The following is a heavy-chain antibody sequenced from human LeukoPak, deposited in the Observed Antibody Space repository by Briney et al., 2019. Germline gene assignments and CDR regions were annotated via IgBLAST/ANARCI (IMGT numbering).Heavy chain of an antibody. CDR3: ARERKCCGNDY. CDR2: IIPILGIA. CDR1: GGTFSSYT. D-gene: IGHD4-23*01. V-gene: IGHV1-69*10. Sequence: GASVKVSCKASGGTFSSYTISWVRQAPGQGLEWMGGIIPILGIANYAQKFQGRVTITADKSTSTAYMELSSLRSEDTAVYYCARERKCCGNDYWGQGTLVTVSS. J-gene: IGHJ4*02.